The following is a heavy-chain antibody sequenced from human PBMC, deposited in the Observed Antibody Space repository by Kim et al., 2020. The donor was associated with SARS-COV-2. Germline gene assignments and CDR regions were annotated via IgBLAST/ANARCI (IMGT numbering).Heavy chain of an antibody. J-gene: IGHJ6*02. CDR2: ISSSGSTI. V-gene: IGHV3-11*01. CDR3: ARDTGRRWLRYYYYGMDV. Sequence: GGSLRLSCAASGFTFSDYYMSWIRQAPGKGLEWVSYISSSGSTIYYADSVKGRFTISRDNAKNSLYLQMNSLRAEDTAVYYCARDTGRRWLRYYYYGMDVWGQGTTVTVSS. D-gene: IGHD5-12*01. CDR1: GFTFSDYY.